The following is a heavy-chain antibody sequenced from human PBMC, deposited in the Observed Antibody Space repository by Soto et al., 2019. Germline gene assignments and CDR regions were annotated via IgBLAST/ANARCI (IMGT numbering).Heavy chain of an antibody. CDR2: ISSSSSTI. D-gene: IGHD5-12*01. J-gene: IGHJ2*01. V-gene: IGHV3-48*02. Sequence: GGSLRLSCAASGFTFSGFSMNWVRQAPGKGLEWVSYISSSSSTIFHADSVKGRFTISRDNAKNSLYPQMNSLRDEDTAVYYCAREGTYDAPSHWYFDLWGRGTLVTVSS. CDR1: GFTFSGFS. CDR3: AREGTYDAPSHWYFDL.